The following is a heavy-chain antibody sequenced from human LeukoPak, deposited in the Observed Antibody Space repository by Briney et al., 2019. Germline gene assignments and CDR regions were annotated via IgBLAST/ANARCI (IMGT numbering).Heavy chain of an antibody. CDR1: GFTFSSYS. Sequence: PGGSLRLSCVASGFTFSSYSMNWVRQAPGKGLEWVSSISSSSSYIYYADSVKGRFTISRDNAKNSLYLQMNSLRAEDTAVYYCARDYDFWSGSDAFDIWGQGTMVTVSS. J-gene: IGHJ3*02. D-gene: IGHD3-3*01. V-gene: IGHV3-21*01. CDR3: ARDYDFWSGSDAFDI. CDR2: ISSSSSYI.